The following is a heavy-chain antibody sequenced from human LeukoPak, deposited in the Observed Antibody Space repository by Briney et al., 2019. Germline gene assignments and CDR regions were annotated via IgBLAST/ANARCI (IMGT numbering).Heavy chain of an antibody. J-gene: IGHJ4*02. V-gene: IGHV1-46*01. CDR3: ARDQEGFDY. CDR2: IYPRDGST. CDR1: GYTFTNNY. Sequence: ASVKVSCKASGYTFTNNYLHWVRQAPGQGLEWMGMIYPRDGSTSYAQNFQGRVTVTRDTSTTTVHMELRGLRSEDTAVYYCARDQEGFDYWGQGTVVAVSS.